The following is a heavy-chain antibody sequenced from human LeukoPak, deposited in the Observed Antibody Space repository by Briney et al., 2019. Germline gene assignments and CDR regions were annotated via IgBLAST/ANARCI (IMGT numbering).Heavy chain of an antibody. Sequence: GASVKVSCKASGGTFSSYAISWVRQAPGQGLEWMGGIIPIFGTANYAQKFQGRVTITADESTSTAYMELSSLRSEDTAVYYCASPKPGYQPLLYLPLDYWGQGTLVTVSS. J-gene: IGHJ4*02. CDR1: GGTFSSYA. D-gene: IGHD2-2*02. CDR2: IIPIFGTA. CDR3: ASPKPGYQPLLYLPLDY. V-gene: IGHV1-69*13.